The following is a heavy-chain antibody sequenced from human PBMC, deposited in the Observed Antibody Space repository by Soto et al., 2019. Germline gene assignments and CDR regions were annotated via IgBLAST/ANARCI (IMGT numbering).Heavy chain of an antibody. V-gene: IGHV1-2*02. D-gene: IGHD5-18*01. CDR1: GYTFTGYY. CDR3: ARVGDTAIVAYFDY. CDR2: INPNSGDT. J-gene: IGHJ4*02. Sequence: QVQLVQSGAEVKKPGASVKVSCKASGYTFTGYYMHWVRQAPGQGLEWMGWINPNSGDTNYAQMFQGRGTMTRDTSISTAYMELSRLRSDDTAVYYCARVGDTAIVAYFDYWGQGTLVTVSS.